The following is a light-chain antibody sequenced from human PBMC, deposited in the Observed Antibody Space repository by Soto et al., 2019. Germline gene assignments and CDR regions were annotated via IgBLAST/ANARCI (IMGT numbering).Light chain of an antibody. CDR1: QSVSSN. CDR2: DAF. Sequence: EIVMTQSPATLSVSPGERATLSCRASQSVSSNLAWYQQKPGQAPRLLIYDAFTRATGIPARFSDSGSGTEYTLTISSLQSEDSAVYYCQHCSWLPFTVTFGGGTKVEIK. CDR3: QHCSWLPFTVT. V-gene: IGKV3-15*01. J-gene: IGKJ4*01.